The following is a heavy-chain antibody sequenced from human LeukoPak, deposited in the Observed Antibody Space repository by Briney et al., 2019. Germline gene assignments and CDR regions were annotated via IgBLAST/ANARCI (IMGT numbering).Heavy chain of an antibody. J-gene: IGHJ4*02. CDR2: FDNSDST. D-gene: IGHD6-19*01. Sequence: SETLSLTCIVSGGSISRYYWSWIRQPPGKGLEWIGYFDNSDSTNYNPSLKNRVTISEDTSKNQFALELRSVTAADTAIYYCASGKYSSGWYLDFWGQGTLVTVSS. CDR3: ASGKYSSGWYLDF. V-gene: IGHV4-59*01. CDR1: GGSISRYY.